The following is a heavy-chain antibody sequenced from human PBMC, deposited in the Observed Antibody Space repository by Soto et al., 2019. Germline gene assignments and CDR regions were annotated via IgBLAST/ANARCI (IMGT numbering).Heavy chain of an antibody. J-gene: IGHJ4*02. Sequence: WGSLLLSCASSGFTFAHYAMMWARQAPGRGLEWVSTIDGPTTNTHYIDSVKGRFFISRDNAINTVYLQMNGLRAEDTAVYYCVTWLSAHFDYWGRGTMVTVSS. CDR1: GFTFAHYA. CDR2: IDGPTTNT. V-gene: IGHV3-23*05. CDR3: VTWLSAHFDY. D-gene: IGHD6-19*01.